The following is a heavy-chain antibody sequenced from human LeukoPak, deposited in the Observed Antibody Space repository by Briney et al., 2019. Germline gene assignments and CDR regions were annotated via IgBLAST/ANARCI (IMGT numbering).Heavy chain of an antibody. D-gene: IGHD2/OR15-2a*01. V-gene: IGHV4-61*05. CDR1: GGSISSSSYY. CDR3: AGHHPRNTVDF. J-gene: IGHJ4*02. CDR2: ISDIGSI. Sequence: SETLSLTCAVSGGSISSSSYYWGWIRQPPGKGLEWIAYISDIGSINYNPSLKSRVTISLDTSKNQFSLKLSSVTAADTAVYYCAGHHPRNTVDFWGQGTLVTVSS.